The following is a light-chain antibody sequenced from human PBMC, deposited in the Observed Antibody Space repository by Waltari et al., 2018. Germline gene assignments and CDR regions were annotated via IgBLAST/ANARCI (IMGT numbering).Light chain of an antibody. J-gene: IGLJ3*02. CDR3: QSFDSSLSASV. CDR1: SSNFGAGYD. Sequence: QSVLTQPPSMSGAPGQKITIPCTGGSSNFGAGYDVHWYQQFPGTAPKLLIFGTHNQASGVPGRFSGSRSGTSASLAIAGVQSEDEAVYYCQSFDSSLSASVFGGGTKLTVL. CDR2: GTH. V-gene: IGLV1-40*01.